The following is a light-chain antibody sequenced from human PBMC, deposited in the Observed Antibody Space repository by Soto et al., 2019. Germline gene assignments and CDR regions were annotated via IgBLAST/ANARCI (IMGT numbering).Light chain of an antibody. CDR1: RSISDW. CDR2: DAS. V-gene: IGKV1-5*01. CDR3: LQYSSHSWT. J-gene: IGKJ1*01. Sequence: DIQMTQSPSSLSPSVGDRVTITCRASRSISDWLAWYQQKPGKAPELLIFDASNLKSGVSSRFSGSGSRTEFTLTLSRLQPDDVATYYCLQYSSHSWTFGQGTKVEIK.